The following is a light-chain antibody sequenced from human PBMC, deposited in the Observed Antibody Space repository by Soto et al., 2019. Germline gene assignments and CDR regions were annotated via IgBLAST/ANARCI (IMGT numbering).Light chain of an antibody. CDR3: SAWDDSLNGVV. CDR2: FGS. J-gene: IGLJ2*01. CDR1: SSNIGANT. V-gene: IGLV1-44*01. Sequence: QLVLTQSPSASGTPGQRVTISCSGSSSNIGANTVNWYQQLPGTAPKLLIFFGSHRPSGVSDRFSGSKSGSSASLAISGIQSEDEAEYYCSAWDDSLNGVVFGGGTQLTVL.